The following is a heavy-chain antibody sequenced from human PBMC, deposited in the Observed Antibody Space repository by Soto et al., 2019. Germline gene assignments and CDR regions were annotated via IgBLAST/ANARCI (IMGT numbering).Heavy chain of an antibody. J-gene: IGHJ6*02. CDR1: GFTFSSYG. CDR3: ARGRGIPYGMDV. V-gene: IGHV3-33*01. Sequence: QVQLVESGGGVVQPGRSLRLSCAASGFTFSSYGMHWVRQAPGKGLEWVAVIWYDGSNKYYADSVKGRFTISRDNSKNTVYLQMNSLRAEDTAVYYCARGRGIPYGMDVWGQGTTVTVSS. CDR2: IWYDGSNK. D-gene: IGHD6-13*01.